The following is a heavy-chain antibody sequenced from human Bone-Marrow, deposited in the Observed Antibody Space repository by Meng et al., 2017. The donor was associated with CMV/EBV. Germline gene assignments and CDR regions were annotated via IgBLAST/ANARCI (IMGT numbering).Heavy chain of an antibody. V-gene: IGHV3-48*04. CDR3: ARAAARQYFYYGMDV. CDR1: GFTFSSYS. J-gene: IGHJ6*02. D-gene: IGHD6-13*01. CDR2: ISSSSSTI. Sequence: LSLTCAASGFTFSSYSMNWVRQAPGKGLEWVSYISSSSSTIYYADSVKGRFTISRDNAKTSLYLQMNSLRAEDTAVYYCARAAARQYFYYGMDVWGQGTTVTVSS.